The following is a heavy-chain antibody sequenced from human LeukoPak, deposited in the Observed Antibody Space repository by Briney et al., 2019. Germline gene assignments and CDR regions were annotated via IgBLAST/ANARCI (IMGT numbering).Heavy chain of an antibody. J-gene: IGHJ6*02. CDR3: ARDYRAMDV. V-gene: IGHV3-21*01. CDR1: GFSFSSYA. CDR2: NDSGSSYL. Sequence: GGSLRPSCAASGFSFSSYAMNWVRQAPGKGLECVLCNDSGSSYLYYADSVKGRFTISRDNARNSLYLQMNSLRDEDTAVYCCARDYRAMDVWGRGTTVTVSS.